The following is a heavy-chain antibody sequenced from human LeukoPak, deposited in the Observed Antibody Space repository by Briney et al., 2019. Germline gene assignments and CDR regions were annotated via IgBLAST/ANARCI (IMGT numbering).Heavy chain of an antibody. Sequence: ASVKVSCKASGYTFTSYAIGWVRQAPGQGLEWMGWISAYSGYTNYAQSLRGRVTMTTDTSTSTAYMELRSLRSDDTAMYYCARVGGNYEGLVDYWGQGTLVTVSS. CDR2: ISAYSGYT. V-gene: IGHV1-18*01. D-gene: IGHD1-26*01. CDR3: ARVGGNYEGLVDY. CDR1: GYTFTSYA. J-gene: IGHJ4*02.